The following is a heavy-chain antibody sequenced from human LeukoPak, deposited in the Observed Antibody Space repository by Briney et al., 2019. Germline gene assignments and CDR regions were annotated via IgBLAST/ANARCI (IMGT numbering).Heavy chain of an antibody. CDR2: IYHSGST. D-gene: IGHD3-10*01. J-gene: IGHJ3*02. CDR1: GYSISSGYY. CDR3: ARSGPGWYYGSGYAFDI. Sequence: PSETLSLTCAVSGYSISSGYYWGWIRQPPGKGLEWFGSIYHSGSTYYNPSLKSRVTISVDTSKNQFSLKLSSVTAADTAVYYCARSGPGWYYGSGYAFDIWGQGTMVTVSS. V-gene: IGHV4-38-2*01.